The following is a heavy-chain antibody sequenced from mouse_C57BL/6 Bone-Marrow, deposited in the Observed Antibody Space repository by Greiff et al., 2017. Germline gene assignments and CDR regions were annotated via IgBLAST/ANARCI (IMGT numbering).Heavy chain of an antibody. CDR2: IWSGGST. CDR1: GFSLTSYG. D-gene: IGHD2-4*01. V-gene: IGHV2-2*01. Sequence: QVQLKESGPGLVQPSQSLSITCTVSGFSLTSYGVHWVRQSPGKGLEWLGVIWSGGSTDYNAAFISRLSISKDNSKSQVFFKMNSLQADDTAIYYCASYYDYEGDYYAMDYWGQGTSVTVSS. CDR3: ASYYDYEGDYYAMDY. J-gene: IGHJ4*01.